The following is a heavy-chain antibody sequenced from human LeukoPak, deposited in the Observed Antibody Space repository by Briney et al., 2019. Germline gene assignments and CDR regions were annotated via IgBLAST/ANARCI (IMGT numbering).Heavy chain of an antibody. CDR1: GFTFSSYE. CDR2: ISSSGSTI. D-gene: IGHD3-22*01. J-gene: IGHJ4*02. Sequence: GGSLRLSCVASGFTFSSYEMNWVRQAPGKGLEWVSYISSSGSTIYYADSVKGRFTISRDNAKNSLHLQMNSLRAEDTAVYYCARDLKYYDSSGFDYWGQGTLVTVSS. CDR3: ARDLKYYDSSGFDY. V-gene: IGHV3-48*03.